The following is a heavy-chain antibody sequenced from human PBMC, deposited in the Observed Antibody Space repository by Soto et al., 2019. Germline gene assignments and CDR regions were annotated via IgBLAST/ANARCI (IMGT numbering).Heavy chain of an antibody. D-gene: IGHD3-22*01. Sequence: GESLKISCKGSGYSFTSYWISWVRQMPGKGLEWMGRIDPSDSYTNYSPSFQGHVTISADKSISTAYLQWSSLKASDTAMHYCARDPVVARGGPGVNIWGQGTMVTVSS. CDR1: GYSFTSYW. CDR3: ARDPVVARGGPGVNI. CDR2: IDPSDSYT. V-gene: IGHV5-10-1*01. J-gene: IGHJ3*02.